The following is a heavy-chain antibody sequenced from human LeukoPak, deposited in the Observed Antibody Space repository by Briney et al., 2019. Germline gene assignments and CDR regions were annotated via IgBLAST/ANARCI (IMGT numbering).Heavy chain of an antibody. D-gene: IGHD3-10*01. J-gene: IGHJ5*02. CDR3: AREFYYGSEDPSPRTKNWFDP. Sequence: PGGSLRLSCAASGFTVSSNYMSWVRQAPGKGLEWVSVIYSGGSTYYADSVKGRFTISRDNSKNTLYLQMNSLRAEDTAVYYCAREFYYGSEDPSPRTKNWFDPWGQGTLVTVSS. V-gene: IGHV3-66*01. CDR2: IYSGGST. CDR1: GFTVSSNY.